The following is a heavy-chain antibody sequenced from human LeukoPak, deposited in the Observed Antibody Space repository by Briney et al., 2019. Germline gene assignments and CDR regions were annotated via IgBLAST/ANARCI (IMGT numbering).Heavy chain of an antibody. Sequence: PSETLSLTCTVSGGSISSSSYYWGWIRQPPGKGLEWIGSIYYSGSTYYNPSLTSRATISVDTSKNQLSLKLSSVTAADTAVYYCARQSSSGSYWGQGTLVTVSS. CDR3: ARQSSSGSY. J-gene: IGHJ4*02. CDR2: IYYSGST. D-gene: IGHD1-26*01. CDR1: GGSISSSSYY. V-gene: IGHV4-39*01.